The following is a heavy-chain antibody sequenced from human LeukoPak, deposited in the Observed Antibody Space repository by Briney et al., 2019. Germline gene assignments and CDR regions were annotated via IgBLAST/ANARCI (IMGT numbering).Heavy chain of an antibody. V-gene: IGHV1-18*01. D-gene: IGHD3-10*01. CDR3: AREPPGTNWFDP. CDR2: TSAYNGNT. CDR1: GYAFTSYG. Sequence: GASVKVCCTAAGYAFTSYGTSWGRQAPGQGLEWMGWTSAYNGNTNYAQEPQGRVTITKDTSTSTACMELRRLRTDATAVYYCAREPPGTNWFDPWGRGTRVTVS. J-gene: IGHJ5*02.